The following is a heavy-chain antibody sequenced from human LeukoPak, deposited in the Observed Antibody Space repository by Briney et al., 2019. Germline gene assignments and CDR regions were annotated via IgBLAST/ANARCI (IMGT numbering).Heavy chain of an antibody. CDR1: GFTFDDYA. CDR3: ATDRDYMDV. V-gene: IGHV3-43D*03. CDR2: ISWDGGST. Sequence: GGSLRLSCAASGFTFDDYAMHWVRQAPGKGLEWVSLISWDGGSTYYADSVKGRFTISRDNSKNSLYLQMNSLRAEDTALYYCATDRDYMDVWGKGTTVTVSS. J-gene: IGHJ6*03.